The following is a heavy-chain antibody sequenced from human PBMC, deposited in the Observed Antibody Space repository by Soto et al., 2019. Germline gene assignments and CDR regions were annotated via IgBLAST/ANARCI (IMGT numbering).Heavy chain of an antibody. CDR2: INQDATRQ. D-gene: IGHD3-10*01. V-gene: IGHV3-7*03. J-gene: IGHJ4*02. CDR1: GFSFSSYW. Sequence: LRLSCAASGFSFSSYWMSWVRQAPGRGLEWVANINQDATRQSYVGSVEGQFSISRDNAKNSLYLQMNSLRVEDTAVYYCAKVGLFDGNKPITFEFWGQGTLVTVSS. CDR3: AKVGLFDGNKPITFEF.